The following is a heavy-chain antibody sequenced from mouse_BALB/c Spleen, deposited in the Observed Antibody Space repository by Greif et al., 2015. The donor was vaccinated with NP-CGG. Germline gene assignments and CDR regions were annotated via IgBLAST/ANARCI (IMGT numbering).Heavy chain of an antibody. CDR1: GYTFTEYI. J-gene: IGHJ3*01. V-gene: IGHV1-62-2*01. Sequence: QVHVKQSGAELVKPGASVKLSCKASGYTFTEYIIHWVKQRSGQGLEWIGWFYPGSGSIKYNEKFKDKATLTADKSSSTVYIELSRLTSEDSAVYFCARHDGNLWFAYWGQGTLVTVSA. CDR2: FYPGSGSI. D-gene: IGHD2-1*01. CDR3: ARHDGNLWFAY.